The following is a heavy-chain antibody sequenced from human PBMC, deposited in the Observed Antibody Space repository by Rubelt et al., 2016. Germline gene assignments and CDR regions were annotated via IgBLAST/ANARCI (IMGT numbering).Heavy chain of an antibody. CDR1: GFTFSSYW. CDR3: ARDKQYLAADAFDI. D-gene: IGHD2-2*01. J-gene: IGHJ3*02. CDR2: INSDGSST. V-gene: IGHV3-74*01. Sequence: EVQLVESGGGLVQPGGSLRLSCAASGFTFSSYWMHWVRQAPVKGLVWVSRINSDGSSTSYADSVKGRFTISRDNAKNTLYLQMNSLGAEDTAVYYCARDKQYLAADAFDIWGQGTMVTVSS.